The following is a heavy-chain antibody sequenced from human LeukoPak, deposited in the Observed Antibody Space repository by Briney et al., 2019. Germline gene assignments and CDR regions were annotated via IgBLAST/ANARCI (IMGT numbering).Heavy chain of an antibody. J-gene: IGHJ4*02. CDR3: CGGGTHFDY. D-gene: IGHD3-16*01. Sequence: ASVKVSCXASGYTFTSYDINWVRQATGQGLEWMGWMNPNSGNTGYAQKFQGRVTITRNTSISTAYMELSSLRSEDTAVYYCCGGGTHFDYWGQGTLVTVSS. CDR1: GYTFTSYD. CDR2: MNPNSGNT. V-gene: IGHV1-8*03.